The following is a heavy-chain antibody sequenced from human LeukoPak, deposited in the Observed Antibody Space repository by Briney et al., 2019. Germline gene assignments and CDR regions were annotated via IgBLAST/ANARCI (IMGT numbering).Heavy chain of an antibody. Sequence: SVKVSCKASGGTFSSYTISWVRQAPGQGLEWMGRIIPILGIANYAQKFQGRVTITADKSTSTAYMELSSLRSEDTAVYYCARGVVVPAATSGSWFDPWGQGTLVTVSS. CDR1: GGTFSSYT. D-gene: IGHD2-2*01. J-gene: IGHJ5*02. CDR2: IIPILGIA. CDR3: ARGVVVPAATSGSWFDP. V-gene: IGHV1-69*02.